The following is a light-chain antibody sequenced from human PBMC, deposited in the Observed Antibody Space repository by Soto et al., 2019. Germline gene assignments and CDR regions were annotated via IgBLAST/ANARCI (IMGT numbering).Light chain of an antibody. CDR3: QPYYVWNT. CDR1: QSVDSK. Sequence: EIVMTQSPATLSVSPGERAIFSCRASQSVDSKLAWYQQKLGQAPRLLIYDASTRATGIPARFSGSGSGPEFTLTISSLQSEDFAIFYCQPYYVWNTFGGGTKV. V-gene: IGKV3D-15*01. CDR2: DAS. J-gene: IGKJ4*01.